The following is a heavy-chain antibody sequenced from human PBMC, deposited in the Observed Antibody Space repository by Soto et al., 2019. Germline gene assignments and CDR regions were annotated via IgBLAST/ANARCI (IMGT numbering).Heavy chain of an antibody. CDR1: GFTFSSYS. CDR2: ISSSSSYI. V-gene: IGHV3-21*01. D-gene: IGHD5-18*01. CDR3: ERDQPGYSYGYGLGY. Sequence: VQLVESGXGXXXXXGXLXXSCAASGFTFSSYSMNWVRQAPGKGLEWVSSISSSSSYIFYADSVKGRFTISRDNANNSLYLQMNSLIAEDTAVYYCERDQPGYSYGYGLGYWGQGTLVTVSS. J-gene: IGHJ4*02.